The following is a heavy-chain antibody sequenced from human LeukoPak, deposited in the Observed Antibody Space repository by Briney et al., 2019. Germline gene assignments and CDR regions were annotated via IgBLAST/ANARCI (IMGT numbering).Heavy chain of an antibody. Sequence: ASVKVSCKASGYTFTDYYMHWVRQAPGQGLEWMGWIVTNNGGTNYAQNFKGRVTMTRDTSVSTAYVEVSDLKSDDTAVYYCARGGPHHDFDIWAQGTMVTVSS. J-gene: IGHJ3*02. CDR3: ARGGPHHDFDI. V-gene: IGHV1-2*02. CDR1: GYTFTDYY. CDR2: IVTNNGGT.